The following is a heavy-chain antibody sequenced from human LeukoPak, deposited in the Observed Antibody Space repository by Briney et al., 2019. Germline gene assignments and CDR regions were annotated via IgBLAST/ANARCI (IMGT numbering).Heavy chain of an antibody. CDR3: ARGDGYNDAEYLQH. CDR1: GFTFSSYG. Sequence: GGSLRLSCAASGFTFSSYGMHWVRQAPGKGLEWVAVIWYDGSNKYYGDSVKGRFTISRDNSKKTLYLQMNSLRVEDTAVYYCARGDGYNDAEYLQHWGQGTLVTVS. J-gene: IGHJ1*01. D-gene: IGHD5-24*01. V-gene: IGHV3-33*01. CDR2: IWYDGSNK.